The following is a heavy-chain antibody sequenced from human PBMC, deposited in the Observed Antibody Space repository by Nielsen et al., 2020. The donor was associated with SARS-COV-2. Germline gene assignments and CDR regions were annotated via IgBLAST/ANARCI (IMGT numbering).Heavy chain of an antibody. D-gene: IGHD6-13*01. CDR2: ISWNSDSI. CDR1: GFTFGRNW. CDR3: AKDPSDGYSSSWYFDY. V-gene: IGHV3-9*01. Sequence: GGSLRLSCEASGFTFGRNWMYWVRQAPGKGLEWVSGISWNSDSIAYADSVKGRFTISRDNAKSSLYLQMNSLRAEDTALYYCAKDPSDGYSSSWYFDYWGQGTLVTVSS. J-gene: IGHJ4*02.